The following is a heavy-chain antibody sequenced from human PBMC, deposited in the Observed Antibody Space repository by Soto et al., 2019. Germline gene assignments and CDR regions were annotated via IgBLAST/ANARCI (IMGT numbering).Heavy chain of an antibody. J-gene: IGHJ4*02. CDR2: ISVNNGKT. D-gene: IGHD6-19*01. V-gene: IGHV1-18*04. Sequence: QVQLVQSGVEVKKPGASVNVSCKASGYTFTGYGISWVRQAPGQGLEWMGWISVNNGKTNYGQKFQGRVTMTTDTSTSTAYMELRRLRSDDTAVYYGVKVARAQWLVTEDYWGQGTLVSVSS. CDR3: VKVARAQWLVTEDY. CDR1: GYTFTGYG.